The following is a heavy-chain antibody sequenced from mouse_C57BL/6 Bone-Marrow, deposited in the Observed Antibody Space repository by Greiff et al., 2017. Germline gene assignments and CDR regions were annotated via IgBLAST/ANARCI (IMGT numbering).Heavy chain of an antibody. CDR2: ISYDGSN. V-gene: IGHV3-6*01. Sequence: EVQLQQSGPGLVKPSQSLSLTCSVTGSSITSGYYWNWIRQFPGNKLEWMGYISYDGSNNSNPSLKNRISITRDTSKEQFYLRLNSVTTEDTATYYCARGLDYGLTDYAMDYWGQGTSVTVSS. CDR1: GSSITSGYY. CDR3: ARGLDYGLTDYAMDY. D-gene: IGHD1-1*02. J-gene: IGHJ4*01.